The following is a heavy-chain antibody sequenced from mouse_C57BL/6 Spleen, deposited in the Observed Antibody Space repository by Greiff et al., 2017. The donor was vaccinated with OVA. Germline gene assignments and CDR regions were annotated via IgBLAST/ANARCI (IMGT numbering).Heavy chain of an antibody. J-gene: IGHJ1*03. CDR2: IYPGSGST. CDR1: GYTFTSYW. CDR3: ARLPLLPRYEYFDV. D-gene: IGHD1-1*01. Sequence: QVQLKQPGAELVKPGASVKMSCKASGYTFTSYWITWVKQRPGQGLEWIGDIYPGSGSTNYNEKFKSKATLTVDTSSSTAYMQLSSLTSEDSAVYYCARLPLLPRYEYFDVWGTGTTVTVSS. V-gene: IGHV1-55*01.